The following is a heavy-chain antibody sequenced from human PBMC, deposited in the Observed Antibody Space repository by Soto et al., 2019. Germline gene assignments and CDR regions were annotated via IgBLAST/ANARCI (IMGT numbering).Heavy chain of an antibody. V-gene: IGHV1-69*13. CDR2: IIPIFGTA. CDR1: GGTFSSYA. J-gene: IGHJ4*02. CDR3: ARDGSSGWHHYFDY. Sequence: GASVKVSCKASGGTFSSYAISWVRQAPGQGLEWMGGIIPIFGTANYAQKFQGRVTITADESTSTAYMELSSLRSEDTAVYYCARDGSSGWHHYFDYWGQGTLVTVSS. D-gene: IGHD6-19*01.